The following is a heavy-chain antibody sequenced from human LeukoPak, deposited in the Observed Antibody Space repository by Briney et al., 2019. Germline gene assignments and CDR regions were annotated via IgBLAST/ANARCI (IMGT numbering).Heavy chain of an antibody. CDR2: INPNSGGT. J-gene: IGHJ4*02. D-gene: IGHD4-17*01. CDR1: GYTFTSYG. CDR3: ARVGLRDALDY. Sequence: ASVKVSCKASGYTFTSYGISWVRQAPGQGLEWMGWINPNSGGTNYAQKFQDRVTMTRDTSISTAYMELSRLRSDDTAVYYCARVGLRDALDYWGQGTLVSVSS. V-gene: IGHV1-2*02.